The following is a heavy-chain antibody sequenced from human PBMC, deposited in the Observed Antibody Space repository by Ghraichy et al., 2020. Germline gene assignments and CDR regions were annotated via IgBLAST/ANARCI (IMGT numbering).Heavy chain of an antibody. V-gene: IGHV1-69*13. CDR2: IIPIFGTA. CDR3: ARVPDPAFDAFDI. CDR1: GGTFSSYA. J-gene: IGHJ3*02. Sequence: SVKVSCKASGGTFSSYAISWVRQAPGQGLEWMGGIIPIFGTANYAQKFQGRVTITADESMSTAYMELSSLRSEDTAVYYCARVPDPAFDAFDIWGQGTMVTVSS.